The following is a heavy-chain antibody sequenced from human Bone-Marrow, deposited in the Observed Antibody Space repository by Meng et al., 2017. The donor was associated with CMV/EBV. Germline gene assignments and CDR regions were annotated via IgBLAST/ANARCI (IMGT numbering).Heavy chain of an antibody. CDR3: ARDKTGMDI. J-gene: IGHJ6*02. CDR2: ISYDGTNI. CDR1: GLTFSSYA. V-gene: IGHV3-30-3*01. Sequence: GESLKISCAASGLTFSSYAMYWVRQAPGKGPEWVAVISYDGTNINYADSVKGRFTISRDNSKNTLFLQMNSLRAEDTAVYYCARDKTGMDIWGQGTTVTVSS.